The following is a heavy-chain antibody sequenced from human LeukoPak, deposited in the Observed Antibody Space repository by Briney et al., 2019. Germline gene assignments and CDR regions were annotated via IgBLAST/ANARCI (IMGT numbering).Heavy chain of an antibody. Sequence: GGSLRLSCAASGFTFKSYAMSWVRQAPGKGLEWVSAISGSGRRTYYADSVKGRFTISRDNSKNTLYLQMNSLRAEDTAVYYCAGRSMVQGVIGDYWGQGTLVTVSS. V-gene: IGHV3-23*01. D-gene: IGHD3-10*01. CDR2: ISGSGRRT. J-gene: IGHJ4*02. CDR1: GFTFKSYA. CDR3: AGRSMVQGVIGDY.